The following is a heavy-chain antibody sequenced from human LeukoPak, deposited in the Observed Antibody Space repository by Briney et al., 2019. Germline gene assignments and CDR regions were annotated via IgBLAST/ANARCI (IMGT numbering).Heavy chain of an antibody. D-gene: IGHD3-16*01. CDR3: ARGVNTYLWFGGDYMDV. J-gene: IGHJ6*03. Sequence: GASVKVSCKASGYTFTGYYMHWVRQATGQGLEWMGWMNPNSGNTGYAQKFQGRVTITRNTSISTAYMELSSLRPEDTAVYYCARGVNTYLWFGGDYMDVWGKGSTVTVSS. CDR1: GYTFTGYY. V-gene: IGHV1-8*03. CDR2: MNPNSGNT.